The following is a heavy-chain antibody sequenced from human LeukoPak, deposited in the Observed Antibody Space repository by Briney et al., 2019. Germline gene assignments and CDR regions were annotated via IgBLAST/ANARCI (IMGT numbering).Heavy chain of an antibody. CDR1: GVSIRTYY. Sequence: SETLSLTCTVSGVSIRTYYWNWIRQPPGKGPEWIGYIYRGSTNYNPSFESRVTISVDTSKNQFSLKLSSVTAADTAVYYCARGGDYEIDYWGQGNRVTVSS. J-gene: IGHJ4*02. CDR2: IYRGST. D-gene: IGHD4-17*01. CDR3: ARGGDYEIDY. V-gene: IGHV4-59*01.